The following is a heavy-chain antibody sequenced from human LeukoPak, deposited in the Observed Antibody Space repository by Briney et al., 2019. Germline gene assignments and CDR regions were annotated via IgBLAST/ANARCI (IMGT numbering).Heavy chain of an antibody. J-gene: IGHJ4*02. Sequence: PSETLSLTCTVSGGSISSGDYYWSWIRQPPGKGLEWIGNIYYSGSTYFNPSLKSRVTISVDTSKNQFSLELSSVTAAHTAVYYCARETFGGVISSPVVDYWGQGTLVTVSS. D-gene: IGHD3-16*02. CDR2: IYYSGST. CDR3: ARETFGGVISSPVVDY. V-gene: IGHV4-30-4*01. CDR1: GGSISSGDYY.